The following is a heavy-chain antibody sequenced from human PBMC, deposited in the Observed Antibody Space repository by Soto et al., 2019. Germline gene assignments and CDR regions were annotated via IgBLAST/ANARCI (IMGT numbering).Heavy chain of an antibody. V-gene: IGHV5-51*01. CDR1: GYSFTSYW. Sequence: GESLKISCKGSGYSFTSYWIGWVRQMPGKGLEWMGIIYPGDSDTRYSPSFQGQVTISADKSISTAYLQWSSLKASDTAMYYCARLVQLWSHRIRAPDAFDIWGQGTMVTVSS. CDR3: ARLVQLWSHRIRAPDAFDI. CDR2: IYPGDSDT. J-gene: IGHJ3*02. D-gene: IGHD5-18*01.